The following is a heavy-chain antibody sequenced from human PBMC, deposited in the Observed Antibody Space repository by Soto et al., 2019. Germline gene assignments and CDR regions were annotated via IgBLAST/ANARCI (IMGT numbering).Heavy chain of an antibody. CDR1: GFTFSTYS. CDR2: IISSSGYI. D-gene: IGHD5-18*01. J-gene: IGHJ6*02. Sequence: EVQLVESGGGLVKPGGSLRLSCAASGFTFSTYSMNWVSQAPGKVLEWVSSIISSSGYIYYADSVKGQFTISRDDAKNSLSLQRNSLRAADTALYYCARVRSYSYGQGYGMDVWGQGTTVTVSS. CDR3: ARVRSYSYGQGYGMDV. V-gene: IGHV3-21*01.